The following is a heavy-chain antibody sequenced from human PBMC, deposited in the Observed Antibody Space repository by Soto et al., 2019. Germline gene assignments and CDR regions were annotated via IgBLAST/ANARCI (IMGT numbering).Heavy chain of an antibody. V-gene: IGHV1-18*01. D-gene: IGHD6-13*01. CDR3: ARSEAAAGTPFDY. CDR2: IGAYNGNT. CDR1: GYTFTSYG. J-gene: IGHJ4*02. Sequence: QVQLVQSGAEVKKPGASVKVSCKASGYTFTSYGISWVRQAPGQGLEWMGWIGAYNGNTNYAQKLHGRATMTTDTSTSTAYIELRSLRSDDTAVYYCARSEAAAGTPFDYWGQGTLVTVSS.